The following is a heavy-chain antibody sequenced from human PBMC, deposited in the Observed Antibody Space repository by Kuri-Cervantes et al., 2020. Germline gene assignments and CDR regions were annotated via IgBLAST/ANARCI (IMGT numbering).Heavy chain of an antibody. Sequence: GGSLRLSCAASGFSFSSYGMSWVRQAPGKGPEWVASIKHDVSEKHFVDSVKGRFSISRDNAKNSLYLQMNSLRAEDTAVYYCARAGDYGSFGYWGQGTLVTVSS. J-gene: IGHJ4*02. V-gene: IGHV3-7*04. CDR1: GFSFSSYG. CDR3: ARAGDYGSFGY. D-gene: IGHD4-17*01. CDR2: IKHDVSEK.